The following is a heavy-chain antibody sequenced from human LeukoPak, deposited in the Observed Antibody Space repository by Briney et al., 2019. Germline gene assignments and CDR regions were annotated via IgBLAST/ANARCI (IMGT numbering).Heavy chain of an antibody. V-gene: IGHV3-9*01. D-gene: IGHD3-3*01. CDR2: ISWNSGSI. CDR1: GFTFDDYA. J-gene: IGHJ4*02. CDR3: AKDMGFWSGYYLFDY. Sequence: GRSLRLSCAASGFTFDDYAMHWVRQAPGKGLEWVSGISWNSGSIGYADSVKGRFTISRDNAKNSLYLQMNSLRAEDTALYYCAKDMGFWSGYYLFDYWGQGTLVTVSS.